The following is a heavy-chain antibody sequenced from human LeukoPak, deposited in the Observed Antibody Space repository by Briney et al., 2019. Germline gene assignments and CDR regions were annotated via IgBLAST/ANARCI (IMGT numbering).Heavy chain of an antibody. CDR3: ARGPYCSSTSCYLNWFDP. CDR2: IIPIFGTA. V-gene: IGHV1-69*05. Sequence: SVKVSCKASGGTFSSYAISWVRQAPGQGLEWMGGIIPIFGTANYAQKFQGRVTMTRDTSISTAYMELSRLRSDDTAVYYCARGPYCSSTSCYLNWFDPWGQGTLVTVSS. CDR1: GGTFSSYA. D-gene: IGHD2-2*01. J-gene: IGHJ5*02.